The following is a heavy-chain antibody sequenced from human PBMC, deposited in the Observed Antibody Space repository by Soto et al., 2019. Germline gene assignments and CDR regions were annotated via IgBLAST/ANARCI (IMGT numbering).Heavy chain of an antibody. CDR3: ARVRPHYDN. CDR2: ITGRGDST. Sequence: GGSLRLSCAASGFTFSNYAMNWVRQAPGKGLEWVSAITGRGDSTYYADSVKGRFTISRDNSKNTLYLQMSSLRAEDTAVYFCARVRPHYDNWGRGILVTVSS. J-gene: IGHJ4*02. CDR1: GFTFSNYA. V-gene: IGHV3-23*01. D-gene: IGHD3-22*01.